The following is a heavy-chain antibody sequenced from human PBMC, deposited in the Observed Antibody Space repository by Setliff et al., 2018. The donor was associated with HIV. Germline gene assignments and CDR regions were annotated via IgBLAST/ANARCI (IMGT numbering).Heavy chain of an antibody. Sequence: ASVKVSCKASGGTFSSYDISWVRQAPGQGLEWMVRIIPVFGETNYAQKFQGRVTITADEFTSTASMGLSSLRSEDTAVYYCARGGRVVPAATGSNAYDIWGQGTKVTVSS. J-gene: IGHJ3*02. D-gene: IGHD2-2*01. CDR3: ARGGRVVPAATGSNAYDI. CDR2: IIPVFGET. CDR1: GGTFSSYD. V-gene: IGHV1-69*13.